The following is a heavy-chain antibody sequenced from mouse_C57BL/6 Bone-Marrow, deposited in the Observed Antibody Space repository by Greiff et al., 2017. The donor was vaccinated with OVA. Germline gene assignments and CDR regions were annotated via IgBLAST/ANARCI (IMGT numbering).Heavy chain of an antibody. CDR1: GYTFTDYE. V-gene: IGHV1-15*01. J-gene: IGHJ4*01. CDR2: IDPETGCT. D-gene: IGHD2-13*01. Sequence: QVQLQQSGAELVRPGASVTLSCKASGYTFTDYEMHWVKQTPVHGLEWIGAIDPETGCTAYNQKFKGKAILTADKSSSTAYMELRSLTSEDYAVYYYTRRYSDYYAMDDWGQGTSVTVSS. CDR3: TRRYSDYYAMDD.